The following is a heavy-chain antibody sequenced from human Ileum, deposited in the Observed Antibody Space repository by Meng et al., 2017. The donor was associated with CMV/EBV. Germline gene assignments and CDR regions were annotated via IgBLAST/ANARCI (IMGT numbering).Heavy chain of an antibody. CDR1: GYSISSGYY. CDR3: ARVRMAGYYYYGMDV. J-gene: IGHJ6*02. D-gene: IGHD6-19*01. CDR2: IYYSGST. Sequence: SETLSLTCTVSGYSISSGYYWGWIRQPPGKGLEWIGSIYYSGSTYYNPSLKSRVTISVDTSKNQFSLKLSSVTAADTAVYYCARVRMAGYYYYGMDVWGQGTTVTVSS. V-gene: IGHV4-38-2*02.